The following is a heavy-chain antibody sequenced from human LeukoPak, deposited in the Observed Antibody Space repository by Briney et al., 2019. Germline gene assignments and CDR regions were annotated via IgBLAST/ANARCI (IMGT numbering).Heavy chain of an antibody. J-gene: IGHJ4*02. D-gene: IGHD5-18*01. CDR3: ARVTWIQLWAIDY. CDR1: GGSISSSNYY. CDR2: IYYSGNT. Sequence: SETLPLTCTVSGGSISSSNYYWGWIRQPPGKGLEFIGSIYYSGNTYYNPSLKSRVTISVDTPRNQFSLQLSSVTAADTAVYYCARVTWIQLWAIDYWGQGTLVTVSS. V-gene: IGHV4-39*01.